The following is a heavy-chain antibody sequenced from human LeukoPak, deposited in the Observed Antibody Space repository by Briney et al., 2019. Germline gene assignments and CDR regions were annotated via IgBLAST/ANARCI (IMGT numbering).Heavy chain of an antibody. CDR1: GFTFSSYA. CDR2: ISGSGGST. V-gene: IGHV3-23*01. D-gene: IGHD3-22*01. Sequence: GGSLRLSCAASGFTFSSYAVSWVRQAPGKGLEWVSAISGSGGSTYYADSVKGRFTISRDNSKNTLYLQMNSLRAEDTAVYYCAKVRYDNSVFDYWGQGTLVTVSS. J-gene: IGHJ4*02. CDR3: AKVRYDNSVFDY.